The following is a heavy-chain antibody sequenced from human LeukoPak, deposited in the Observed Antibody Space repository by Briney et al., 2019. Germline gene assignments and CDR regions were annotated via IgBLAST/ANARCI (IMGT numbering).Heavy chain of an antibody. Sequence: SETLSLTCTVSGGSMRSYYWSWIRQPAGKGLEWIGRIYSSGSTNHSPSLKSRITISVDTSKNQFSLKLSSVTAADTAVYYCARDSALAQAAMFDYWGQGTLVTVSS. V-gene: IGHV4-4*07. CDR3: ARDSALAQAAMFDY. CDR2: IYSSGST. CDR1: GGSMRSYY. D-gene: IGHD6-25*01. J-gene: IGHJ4*02.